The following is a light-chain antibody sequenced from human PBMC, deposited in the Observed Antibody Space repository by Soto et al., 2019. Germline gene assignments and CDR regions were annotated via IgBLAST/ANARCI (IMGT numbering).Light chain of an antibody. CDR3: SSYAGSNNVV. CDR2: EVS. J-gene: IGLJ2*01. V-gene: IGLV2-8*01. Sequence: QSVLTHPPSASGSPGQSVTISCTGTSSDVGGYNYVSWYQQHPDKAPKLMIYEVSKRPSGVPDRFSGSKSGNTASLTVSGLQAEDEADYYCSSYAGSNNVVFGGGTKLTVL. CDR1: SSDVGGYNY.